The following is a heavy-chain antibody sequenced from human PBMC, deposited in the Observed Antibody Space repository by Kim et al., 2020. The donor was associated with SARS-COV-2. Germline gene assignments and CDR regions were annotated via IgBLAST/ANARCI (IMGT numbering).Heavy chain of an antibody. Sequence: RVTISVDTSKNQFSLKLSSVTAADTAVYYCARGGLSLLWFGELFQNWFDPWGQGTLVTVSS. D-gene: IGHD3-10*01. J-gene: IGHJ5*02. CDR3: ARGGLSLLWFGELFQNWFDP. V-gene: IGHV4-34*01.